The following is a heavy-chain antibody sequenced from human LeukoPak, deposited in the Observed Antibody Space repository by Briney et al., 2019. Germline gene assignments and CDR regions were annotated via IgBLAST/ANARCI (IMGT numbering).Heavy chain of an antibody. V-gene: IGHV3-74*01. CDR3: ARGATYAYYQDY. CDR2: IKYDASST. D-gene: IGHD1-26*01. CDR1: GFTFSSHW. J-gene: IGHJ4*02. Sequence: GGSLGLSCADSGFTFSSHWMHWVRQAPGKGLVWVSRIKYDASSTSYADSVKGRFTISRDNAKNTLYLQMNSLRAEDTAVYYCARGATYAYYQDYWGQGTLVTVSS.